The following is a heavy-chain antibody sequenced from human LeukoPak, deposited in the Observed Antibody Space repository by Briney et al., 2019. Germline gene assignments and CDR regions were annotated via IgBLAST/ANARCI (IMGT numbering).Heavy chain of an antibody. CDR1: GYTFTDYY. V-gene: IGHV1-2*02. Sequence: ASVKVSCKASGYTFTDYYIHWVRQAPRQGLEWMGWINPNSGGTNYARNFQGRVTITRDTSISTAYMELSSLRSDDTAAYYCARGHYYYSLHVWGQGTTVTVSS. CDR3: ARGHYYYSLHV. J-gene: IGHJ6*02. CDR2: INPNSGGT.